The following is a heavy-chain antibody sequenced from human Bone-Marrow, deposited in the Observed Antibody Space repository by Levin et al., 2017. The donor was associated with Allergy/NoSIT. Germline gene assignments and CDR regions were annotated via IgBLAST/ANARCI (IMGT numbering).Heavy chain of an antibody. CDR2: ISWNSANT. D-gene: IGHD5-12*01. V-gene: IGHV3-9*01. Sequence: PGGSLRLSCAASGFTFHDSAVHWVRQAPGKGLEWVSSISWNSANTGYADSVKGRFTVSRDNAKNSLYLQMNSLRAEDTALYYCAKERGAYAFDYWGQGTLVTVSS. J-gene: IGHJ4*02. CDR1: GFTFHDSA. CDR3: AKERGAYAFDY.